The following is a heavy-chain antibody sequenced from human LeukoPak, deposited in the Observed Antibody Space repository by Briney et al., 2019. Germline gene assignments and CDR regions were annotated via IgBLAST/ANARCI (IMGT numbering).Heavy chain of an antibody. CDR1: GFTVSSNY. D-gene: IGHD6-13*01. V-gene: IGHV3-66*01. CDR2: IYSGGST. J-gene: IGHJ3*02. CDR3: ARDLAAAGFGVAPDAFDI. Sequence: GGSLRLSCAASGFTVSSNYMSWVRQAPGKGLEWVSVIYSGGSTYYADSVKGRFTISRDNSKNTLYLQMNSLRAEDTAVYYCARDLAAAGFGVAPDAFDIWGQGTMVTVSS.